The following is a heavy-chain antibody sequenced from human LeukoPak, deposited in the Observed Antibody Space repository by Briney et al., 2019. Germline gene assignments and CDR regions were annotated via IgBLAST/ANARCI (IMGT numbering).Heavy chain of an antibody. CDR1: GVSFSGYY. J-gene: IGHJ4*02. D-gene: IGHD6-13*01. V-gene: IGHV4-34*01. CDR3: AREVGDSSSWYGSFVY. Sequence: SETLSLTCAVYGVSFSGYYWSWIRQPPGKGLEWIGEINHSGSTNYNPSLKSRVTISVDTSKNQFSLKLSSVTAADTAVYYCAREVGDSSSWYGSFVYWGQGTLVTVSS. CDR2: INHSGST.